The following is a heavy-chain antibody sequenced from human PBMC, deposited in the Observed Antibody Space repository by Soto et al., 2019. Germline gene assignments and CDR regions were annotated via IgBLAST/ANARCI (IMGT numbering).Heavy chain of an antibody. CDR2: IYYSGST. D-gene: IGHD3-22*01. CDR1: GGSISSGDYY. J-gene: IGHJ4*02. V-gene: IGHV4-30-4*01. CDR3: ARGSYYYDSSGFSPY. Sequence: PSETLSLTCTVSGGSISSGDYYWSWIRQPPGKGLEWIGYIYYSGSTYYNPSLKSRVTISVDTSKNQFSLKLSSVTAADTAVYYCARGSYYYDSSGFSPYWGQGTLVTVSS.